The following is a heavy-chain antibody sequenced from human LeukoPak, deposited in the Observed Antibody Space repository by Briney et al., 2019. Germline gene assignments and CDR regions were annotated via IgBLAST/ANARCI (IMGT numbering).Heavy chain of an antibody. CDR3: AKGFKSTARGLYYFDY. V-gene: IGHV3-23*01. Sequence: GGSLRLSCAASGFTFSSYAMSWVRQAPGKGLEWVSAISGSGGSTYYADSVRGRFTISRDNSKNTLYLQMNSLRAEDTAVYYCAKGFKSTARGLYYFDYWGQGTLVTVSS. D-gene: IGHD5-18*01. CDR2: ISGSGGST. CDR1: GFTFSSYA. J-gene: IGHJ4*02.